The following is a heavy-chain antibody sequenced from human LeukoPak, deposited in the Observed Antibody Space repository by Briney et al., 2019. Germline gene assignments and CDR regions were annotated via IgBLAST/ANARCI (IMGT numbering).Heavy chain of an antibody. D-gene: IGHD3-22*01. CDR1: GGSVSSGSYY. Sequence: PSETLSLTCTVSGGSVSSGSYYWSWIRQPPWKGLEWIGYIYYSGSTNYNPSLKSRVTISVDTSKNQFSLKLSSVTAADTAVYYCARAQTYYYDSSGYYRPNFDYWGQGTLVTVSS. CDR3: ARAQTYYYDSSGYYRPNFDY. CDR2: IYYSGST. J-gene: IGHJ4*02. V-gene: IGHV4-61*01.